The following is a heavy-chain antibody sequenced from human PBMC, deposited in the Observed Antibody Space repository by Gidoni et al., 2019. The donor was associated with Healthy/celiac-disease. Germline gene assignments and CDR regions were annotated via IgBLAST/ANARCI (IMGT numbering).Heavy chain of an antibody. D-gene: IGHD2-2*02. CDR2: IWYDGSNK. Sequence: QVQLVESGGGVVQPGRSLRLSCAASGFTFSSYGMHWVRQAPGKGLEWVAVIWYDGSNKYYADSVKGRFTISRDNSKNTLYLQMNSLRAEDTAVYYCARGGTRYCSSTSCYTDLDYWGQGTLVTVSS. J-gene: IGHJ4*02. V-gene: IGHV3-33*08. CDR3: ARGGTRYCSSTSCYTDLDY. CDR1: GFTFSSYG.